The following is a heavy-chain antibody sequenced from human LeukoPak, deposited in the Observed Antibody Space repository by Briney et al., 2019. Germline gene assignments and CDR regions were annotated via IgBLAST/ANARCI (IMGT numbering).Heavy chain of an antibody. D-gene: IGHD3-3*01. J-gene: IGHJ4*02. CDR2: IYTSGST. Sequence: PSQTLSLTCTVSGGSISSGSYYWSWIRQPAGKGLEWIGRIYTSGSTNYNPSLKSRVTISVDTSKNQFSLKLSSVTAADTAVYYCASLRGVVIIPVLGFEYWGQGTLVTVSS. CDR3: ASLRGVVIIPVLGFEY. V-gene: IGHV4-61*02. CDR1: GGSISSGSYY.